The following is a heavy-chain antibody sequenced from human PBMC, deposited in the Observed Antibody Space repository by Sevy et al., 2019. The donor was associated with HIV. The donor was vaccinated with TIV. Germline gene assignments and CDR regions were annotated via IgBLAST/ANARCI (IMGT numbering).Heavy chain of an antibody. V-gene: IGHV3-48*01. CDR1: GFTFSSYS. CDR3: ARSPPYSSGWYGIDY. J-gene: IGHJ4*02. Sequence: GGSLRLSCAASGFTFSSYSMNWVRQAPGNGLEWVSYISRSSSTIYYVDSAKGRFTISRDNAKNSLYLQMNSLRAEDTAVYYCARSPPYSSGWYGIDYWGQGTLVTVSS. D-gene: IGHD6-19*01. CDR2: ISRSSSTI.